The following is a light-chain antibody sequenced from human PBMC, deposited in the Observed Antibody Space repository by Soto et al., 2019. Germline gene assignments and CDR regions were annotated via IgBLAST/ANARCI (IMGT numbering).Light chain of an antibody. CDR2: DVS. CDR1: SSDVGGYNY. J-gene: IGLJ1*01. CDR3: CSYAGSYYV. V-gene: IGLV2-11*01. Sequence: QSALTQPRSVSGSPGQSVTISCTGTSSDVGGYNYVSWYQQHPGKAPKLMIYDVSKRPSGVPDRFSGSKSGNTASLTISGLQAEDEDDYDCCSYAGSYYVFGTGTKLT.